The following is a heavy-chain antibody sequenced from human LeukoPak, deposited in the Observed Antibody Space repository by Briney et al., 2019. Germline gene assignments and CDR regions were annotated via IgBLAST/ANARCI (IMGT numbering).Heavy chain of an antibody. Sequence: ASVKVSCKASGYTFTNYGIHWVRQAPGQGLEWMGWISAYNGNTNSAQKLQGRVTMTTDTSTSTAYMELRSLRSDDTAVYYCARGLYDILTGPEYYFDYWGQGTLVTVSS. V-gene: IGHV1-18*01. CDR1: GYTFTNYG. J-gene: IGHJ4*02. CDR2: ISAYNGNT. D-gene: IGHD3-9*01. CDR3: ARGLYDILTGPEYYFDY.